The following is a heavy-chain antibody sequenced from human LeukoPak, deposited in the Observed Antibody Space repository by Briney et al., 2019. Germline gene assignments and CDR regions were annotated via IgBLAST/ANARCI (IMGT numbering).Heavy chain of an antibody. CDR1: GYTFTGYY. J-gene: IGHJ4*02. CDR3: ARGLYYYGSGSYAGGY. V-gene: IGHV1-2*02. CDR2: INPNSGGT. D-gene: IGHD3-10*01. Sequence: ASVKVSCKASGYTFTGYYMHWVRQAPGQGPGWMGWINPNSGGTNYAQKFQGRVTMTRDTSISTAYMELSRLRSDDTAVYYCARGLYYYGSGSYAGGYWGQGTLVTVSS.